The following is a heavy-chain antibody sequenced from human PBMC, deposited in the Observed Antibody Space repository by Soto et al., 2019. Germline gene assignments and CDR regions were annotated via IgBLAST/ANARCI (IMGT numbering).Heavy chain of an antibody. D-gene: IGHD3-22*01. J-gene: IGHJ4*02. V-gene: IGHV1-69*02. CDR1: GGTFSSYT. CDR2: IIPILGIA. Sequence: PSVKVSCKASGGTFSSYTISWVRQAPGQGLEWMGRIIPILGIANYAQKFQGRVTITADKSTSTAYMELSSLRSEDTAVYYCARGVDYYDIYYFDYWGQGTLVTVSS. CDR3: ARGVDYYDIYYFDY.